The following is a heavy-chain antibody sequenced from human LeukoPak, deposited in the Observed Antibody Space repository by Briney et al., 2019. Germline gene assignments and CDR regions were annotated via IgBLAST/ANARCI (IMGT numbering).Heavy chain of an antibody. CDR1: AYSISSGHY. J-gene: IGHJ4*02. CDR3: ARDRLYNSGWHRDK. Sequence: PSETLSLTCTVSAYSISSGHYWGWIRQPPGKGLEWIGSMYHSGNTYYNPALKSRITLSVDTSKNQFSLKVGSVTAADTAVYYCARDRLYNSGWHRDKWGRGTLVTVSS. V-gene: IGHV4-38-2*02. D-gene: IGHD6-19*01. CDR2: MYHSGNT.